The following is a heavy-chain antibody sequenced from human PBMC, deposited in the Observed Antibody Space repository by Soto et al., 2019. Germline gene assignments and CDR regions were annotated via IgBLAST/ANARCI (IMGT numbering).Heavy chain of an antibody. CDR2: MSHSGGT. J-gene: IGHJ3*02. CDR1: GGFVSSGSYY. Sequence: SETLSLTCAVYGGFVSSGSYYWSWIRQPPGKGLEWIGEMSHSGGTHFNPSLKSRVTISVDTSKNQFSLKMSSVTAADTALYYCARVERGTATTVVDAFDIWGPGTIITVSS. CDR3: ARVERGTATTVVDAFDI. D-gene: IGHD1-1*01. V-gene: IGHV4-61*01.